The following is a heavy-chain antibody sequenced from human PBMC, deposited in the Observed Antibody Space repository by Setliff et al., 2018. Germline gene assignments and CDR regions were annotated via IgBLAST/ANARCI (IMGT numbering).Heavy chain of an antibody. J-gene: IGHJ5*02. D-gene: IGHD3-22*01. V-gene: IGHV1-46*01. CDR1: GYGFTSHY. CDR3: ARAPWGDDYDSLYTWFDP. CDR2: VNPSGGKT. Sequence: ASVKVSCKTSGYGFTSHYFHWLRQAPGQGLEWMGIVNPSGGKTTLTQKFQGRVSMTADASTATVYMELHSLTSEDTAIYYCARAPWGDDYDSLYTWFDPWGQGSLVTVS.